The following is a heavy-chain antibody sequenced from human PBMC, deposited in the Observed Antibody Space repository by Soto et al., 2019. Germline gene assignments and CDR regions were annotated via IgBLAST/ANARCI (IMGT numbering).Heavy chain of an antibody. Sequence: EVQLLESGGGMVEPRGSLKLSCAASGFSFGTYVMNWVRQAPGKGLEWVSGISGSGGRVYSADSVKGRFTISRDNSRNTLYLQMNSLKTEDTAVYYCAGGHDAVVQAGRRENHYYYRMDVWGQGTTVTVSS. CDR1: GFSFGTYV. D-gene: IGHD2-2*01. CDR2: ISGSGGRV. J-gene: IGHJ6*02. CDR3: AGGHDAVVQAGRRENHYYYRMDV. V-gene: IGHV3-23*01.